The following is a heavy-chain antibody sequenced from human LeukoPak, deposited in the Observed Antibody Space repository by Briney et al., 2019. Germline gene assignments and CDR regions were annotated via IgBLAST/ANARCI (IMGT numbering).Heavy chain of an antibody. CDR1: GFTLSSYA. Sequence: PGGSLRLSCAVSGFTLSSYAMSWVRQAPGKGLEWVSAISVSGNTYHADSVKGRFTISRDSSKNTLYLQMNRLRAEDAAVYYCAKAPVTTCGGAYCYPFDYWGQGTLVTVSS. J-gene: IGHJ4*02. CDR3: AKAPVTTCGGAYCYPFDY. V-gene: IGHV3-23*01. CDR2: ISVSGNT. D-gene: IGHD2-21*01.